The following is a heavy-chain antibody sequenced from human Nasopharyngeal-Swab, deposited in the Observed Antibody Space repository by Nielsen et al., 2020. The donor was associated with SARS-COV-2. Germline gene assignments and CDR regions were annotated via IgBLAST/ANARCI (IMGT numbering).Heavy chain of an antibody. CDR1: GFSLSTSGMC. CDR2: IDWDDDK. CDR3: ARIHYDILTGYYSGEDY. V-gene: IGHV2-70*11. D-gene: IGHD3-9*01. J-gene: IGHJ4*02. Sequence: SGPTLVKPTQTITLTCTFSGFSLSTSGMCVSWIRQPPGKALEWLARIDWDDDKYYSTSLRTRLTISKDTSKNQVVLTMTNMDPVDTATYYCARIHYDILTGYYSGEDYWGQGTLVTVSS.